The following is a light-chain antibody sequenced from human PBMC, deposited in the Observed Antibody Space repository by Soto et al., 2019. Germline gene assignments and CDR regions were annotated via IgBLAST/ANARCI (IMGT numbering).Light chain of an antibody. CDR3: SSYTTSSTYV. V-gene: IGLV2-14*03. CDR2: DVT. J-gene: IGLJ1*01. Sequence: QSALTQPASVSGSPGQSITISCTGTSSDVGAYNYVSRYQQHPGKAPKLMIYDVTNRPSGVSNRFSGSKSGYTASLTISWLQAEDEADYYCSSYTTSSTYVFGTGTKVTVL. CDR1: SSDVGAYNY.